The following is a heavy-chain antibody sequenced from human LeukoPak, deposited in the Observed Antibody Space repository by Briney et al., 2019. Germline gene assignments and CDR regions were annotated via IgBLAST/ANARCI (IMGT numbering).Heavy chain of an antibody. CDR3: ALVPAAIRGYYYYGMDV. J-gene: IGHJ6*02. Sequence: GRSLRLSCAASGVTFDDYAMHWVRQAPGKGLEWVSGISWNSGSIGYADSVKGRFTISRDNAKNSLYLQMNSLRAEDTALYYCALVPAAIRGYYYYGMDVWGQGTTVTVSS. CDR1: GVTFDDYA. CDR2: ISWNSGSI. D-gene: IGHD2-2*02. V-gene: IGHV3-9*01.